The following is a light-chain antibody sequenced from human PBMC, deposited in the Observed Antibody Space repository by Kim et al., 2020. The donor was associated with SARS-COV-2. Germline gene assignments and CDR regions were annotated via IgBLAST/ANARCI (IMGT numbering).Light chain of an antibody. V-gene: IGKV1-16*02. Sequence: DIQMSQSPSSLSASVGDRVTITCRASQDIKNALTWFRQKPGKAPESLIYAASSLRSGVPSKFSGSGSGTDFTLTISSLQPEDFATYYSQQYWVYPVTFGQGTKLEI. CDR2: AAS. J-gene: IGKJ2*01. CDR3: QQYWVYPVT. CDR1: QDIKNA.